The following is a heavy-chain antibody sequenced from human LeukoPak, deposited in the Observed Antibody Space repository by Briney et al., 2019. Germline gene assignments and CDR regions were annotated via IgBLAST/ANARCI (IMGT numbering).Heavy chain of an antibody. D-gene: IGHD3-22*01. CDR3: ARGLRFYYDSSGYDY. Sequence: KPSETLSLTCTVSGGSISSYYWSWIRKPAGKGLEWIGRIYTSGSTNYNPSLKSRVTMSVDTSKNQFSLKLSSVTAADPAVYYCARGLRFYYDSSGYDYWGQGTLVTVSS. J-gene: IGHJ4*02. V-gene: IGHV4-4*07. CDR2: IYTSGST. CDR1: GGSISSYY.